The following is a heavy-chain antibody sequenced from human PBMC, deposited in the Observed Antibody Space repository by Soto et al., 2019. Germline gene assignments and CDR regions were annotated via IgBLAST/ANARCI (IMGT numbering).Heavy chain of an antibody. D-gene: IGHD3-3*01. CDR1: GFTFSSYS. CDR2: ISSSSSYI. J-gene: IGHJ4*02. V-gene: IGHV3-21*01. Sequence: GGSLRLSCAASGFTFSSYSMNWVRQAPGKGLEWVSSISSSSSYIYYADSVKGRFTISRDNAKNSLYLQMNSLRAEDTAVYYCARDSSGYYTGAYYFDYWGQGTLVTVSS. CDR3: ARDSSGYYTGAYYFDY.